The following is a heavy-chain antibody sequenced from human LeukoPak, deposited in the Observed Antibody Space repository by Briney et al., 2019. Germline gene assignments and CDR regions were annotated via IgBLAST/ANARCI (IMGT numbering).Heavy chain of an antibody. CDR1: GVSISRFY. J-gene: IGHJ4*02. Sequence: SETLSLTCTISGVSISRFYWSWVRQPPGKGLEWIGNIYSGVPTYFNPSLKSRVIISVDTSKNQFSLNLTSVTAADTAMYYCVQTACWPCFDYWGQGILVTVSS. CDR3: VQTACWPCFDY. V-gene: IGHV4-4*09. D-gene: IGHD5-18*01. CDR2: IYSGVPT.